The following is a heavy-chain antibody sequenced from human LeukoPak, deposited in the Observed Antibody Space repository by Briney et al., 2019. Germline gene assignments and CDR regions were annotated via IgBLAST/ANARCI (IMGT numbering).Heavy chain of an antibody. CDR2: IYYSGST. J-gene: IGHJ6*02. D-gene: IGHD2-15*01. V-gene: IGHV4-61*08. CDR3: ARGQDMGGYYYYGMDV. CDR1: GGSISSGGYS. Sequence: PSETLSLTCAVSGGSISSGGYSWSWIRQPPGKGLEWIGYIYYSGSTNYNPSLKSRVTISVDTSKNQFSLKLSSVTAADTAVYYCARGQDMGGYYYYGMDVWGQGTTVTVSS.